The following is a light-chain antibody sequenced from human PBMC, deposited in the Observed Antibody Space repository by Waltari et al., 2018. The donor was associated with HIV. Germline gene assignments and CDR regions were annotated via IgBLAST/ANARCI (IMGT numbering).Light chain of an antibody. CDR1: NIGAKR. V-gene: IGLV3-9*01. CDR3: QLWDSNTAV. CDR2: SDD. Sequence: SYEVTQPLSVSVALGQTAKITCGGNNIGAKRVHLYQQKPGQIPLLVIYSDDSRPSGIPERFSGFSSGNTATLTISRAEVADEADYYCQLWDSNTAVFGGGTRLTVL. J-gene: IGLJ2*01.